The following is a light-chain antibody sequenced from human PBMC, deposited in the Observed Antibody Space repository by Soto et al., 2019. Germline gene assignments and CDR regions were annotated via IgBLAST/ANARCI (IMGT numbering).Light chain of an antibody. CDR3: QHHWTPLS. J-gene: IGKJ3*01. CDR2: DAS. CDR1: QSISSS. V-gene: IGKV3-11*01. Sequence: ETVLTQSPATLSLSPGERATLSCRASQSISSSLAWYQQTPGQAPRLLIYDASKRATGIPARFSGSGSGTDFTLTISGLEPADVAVYYRQHHWTPLSFGRGTKMDIK.